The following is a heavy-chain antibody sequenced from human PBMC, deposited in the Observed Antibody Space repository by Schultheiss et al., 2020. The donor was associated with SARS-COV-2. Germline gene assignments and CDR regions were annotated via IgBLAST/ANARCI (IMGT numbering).Heavy chain of an antibody. CDR1: GFTFSSYD. CDR3: TRRRWLQLDYYYYYMDV. Sequence: GGSLRLSCAASGFTFSSYDMHWVRQATGKGLEWVSAISGSGGSTYYADSVKGRFTISRDDSKNTAYLQMNSLKTEDTAVYYCTRRRWLQLDYYYYYMDVWGKGTTVTVSS. D-gene: IGHD5-24*01. CDR2: ISGSGGST. V-gene: IGHV3-23*01. J-gene: IGHJ6*03.